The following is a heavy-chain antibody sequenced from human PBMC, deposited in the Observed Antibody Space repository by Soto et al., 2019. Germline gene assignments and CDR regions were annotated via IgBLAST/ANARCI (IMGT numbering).Heavy chain of an antibody. CDR2: ISGSGGST. CDR1: AFTFSSYA. D-gene: IGHD1-26*01. Sequence: EVQLLESGGGLVQPGGSLRLSCAASAFTFSSYAMSWVRQAPGKGLEWVSAISGSGGSTYYADSVKGRFTISRDNSKNTLYLQMNSLRAEDTAVYYCAKDILEWELYDYWGQGTLVTVSS. J-gene: IGHJ4*02. V-gene: IGHV3-23*01. CDR3: AKDILEWELYDY.